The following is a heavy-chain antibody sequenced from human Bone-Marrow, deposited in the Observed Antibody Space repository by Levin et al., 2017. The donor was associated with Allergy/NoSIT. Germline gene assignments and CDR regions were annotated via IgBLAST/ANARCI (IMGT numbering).Heavy chain of an antibody. CDR3: AREIGVGGLSHWFDP. V-gene: IGHV3-7*01. CDR1: GFTFSSYW. CDR2: IKQDGSDK. Sequence: GGSLRLSCVASGFTFSSYWMSWVRQAPGKELEWVGNIKQDGSDKFYLDSMRGRFTISRDNAKNSLYLQMNSLRAEDTAVYYCAREIGVGGLSHWFDPWGQGTLVTVSS. D-gene: IGHD3-10*01. J-gene: IGHJ5*02.